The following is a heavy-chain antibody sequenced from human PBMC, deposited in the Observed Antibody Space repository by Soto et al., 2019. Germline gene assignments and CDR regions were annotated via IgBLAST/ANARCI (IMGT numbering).Heavy chain of an antibody. CDR1: GFTFSSYS. Sequence: GGSLRLSCAASGFTFSSYSMNWVRQAPGKGLEWVSSISSSSSYIYYADSVEGRFTISRDNAKNSLYLQMNSLRAEDTAVYYCARVPLERQESAFDIWGQGTMVTVSS. CDR2: ISSSSSYI. D-gene: IGHD1-1*01. CDR3: ARVPLERQESAFDI. V-gene: IGHV3-21*01. J-gene: IGHJ3*02.